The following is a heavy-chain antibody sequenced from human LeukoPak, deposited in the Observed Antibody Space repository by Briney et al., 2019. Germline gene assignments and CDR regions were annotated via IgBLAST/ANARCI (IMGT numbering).Heavy chain of an antibody. J-gene: IGHJ4*02. Sequence: GASVKVSCKASGYTFTSYDINWVRQATGQGLEWMGSMNPNSGNTGYAQKFQGRVTMTRNTSISTAYMELSSLRSEDTAVYYCARRYCSGGSCYSLDYWGQGTLVTVSS. V-gene: IGHV1-8*01. CDR2: MNPNSGNT. CDR1: GYTFTSYD. D-gene: IGHD2-15*01. CDR3: ARRYCSGGSCYSLDY.